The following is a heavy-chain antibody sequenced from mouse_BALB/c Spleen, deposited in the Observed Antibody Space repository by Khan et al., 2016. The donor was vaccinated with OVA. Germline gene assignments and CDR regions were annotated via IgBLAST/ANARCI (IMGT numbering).Heavy chain of an antibody. Sequence: QVKLQQSGAELMTPGASVKISCKATGYTLSDYWIEWVKQRPGHGLAWIGEIFPGSGSTKYNEKFNGKATPTADTSSNTAYMQLSSLTSEDSAVYYCTRAGYGYFALDYWGQGTSVTVSS. CDR3: TRAGYGYFALDY. V-gene: IGHV1-9*01. CDR2: IFPGSGST. CDR1: GYTLSDYW. J-gene: IGHJ4*01. D-gene: IGHD2-10*02.